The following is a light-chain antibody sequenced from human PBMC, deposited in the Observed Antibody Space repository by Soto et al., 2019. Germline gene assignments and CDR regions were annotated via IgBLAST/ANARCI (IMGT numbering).Light chain of an antibody. CDR3: QQYDNSPMFT. Sequence: DIQMTQSPSSLSASVGDSVTITCQASQDIYDYLNWYQHKPGKAPRPLIYAASNLETGVPSRFSGSGSGTDFTFTINSLQPEDIATYYCQQYDNSPMFTFGRGTKVEI. V-gene: IGKV1-33*01. CDR2: AAS. J-gene: IGKJ2*01. CDR1: QDIYDY.